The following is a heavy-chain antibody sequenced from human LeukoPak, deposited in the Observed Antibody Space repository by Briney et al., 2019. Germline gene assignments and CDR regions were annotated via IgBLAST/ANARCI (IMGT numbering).Heavy chain of an antibody. CDR3: AKVDNRKYAHHDF. D-gene: IGHD1-14*01. J-gene: IGHJ4*02. CDR1: GFTFSTYA. Sequence: PGGSLRLSCAASGFTFSTYAMSWVRQAPGKGLEWVSSISGSDGTTYYADSVKGRFTISRDNSKYTLSLQMNSLRDDDTAVYYCAKVDNRKYAHHDFWGQGTLVTVSS. CDR2: ISGSDGTT. V-gene: IGHV3-23*01.